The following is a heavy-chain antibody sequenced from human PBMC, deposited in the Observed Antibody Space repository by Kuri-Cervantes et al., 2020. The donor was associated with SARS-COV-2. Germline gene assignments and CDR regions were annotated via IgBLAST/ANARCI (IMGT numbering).Heavy chain of an antibody. J-gene: IGHJ4*02. CDR1: GFNFSTSD. V-gene: IGHV3-30*18. CDR2: ISSDGKNK. CDR3: AKPYTRYSSSWYTGDY. D-gene: IGHD6-13*01. Sequence: GGSLRLSCVASGFNFSTSDMHWVRQAPGKGLEWVTFISSDGKNKKCMASGKGRFTISRDNSQNTLHLQMKSLRAEDTAVYYCAKPYTRYSSSWYTGDYWGQGTLVTVSS.